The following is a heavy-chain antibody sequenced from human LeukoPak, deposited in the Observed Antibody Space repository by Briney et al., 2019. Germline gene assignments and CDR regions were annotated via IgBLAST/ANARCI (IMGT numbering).Heavy chain of an antibody. CDR3: ARERGYGSGSYPLDY. D-gene: IGHD3-10*01. CDR1: GFTFSSYS. V-gene: IGHV3-21*01. CDR2: ISSSSSYI. J-gene: IGHJ4*02. Sequence: GGSLRLSCAASGFTFSSYSMNWVRQAPGKGLEWVSSISSSSSYIYYADSVKGRFTISRDNAKNSLCLQMNSLRAEDTAVYYCARERGYGSGSYPLDYWGQGTLVTVSS.